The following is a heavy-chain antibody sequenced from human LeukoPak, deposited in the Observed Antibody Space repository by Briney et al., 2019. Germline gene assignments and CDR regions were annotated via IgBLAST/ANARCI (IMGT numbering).Heavy chain of an antibody. CDR3: ARDASGYSYPHFDY. CDR2: INPNSGGT. CDR1: GGTFSSYA. J-gene: IGHJ4*02. D-gene: IGHD3-22*01. Sequence: RASVKVSCKASGGTFSSYAISWVRQAPGQGLEWMGWINPNSGGTNYAQKFQGRVTMTRDTSISTAYMELSRLRSDDTAVYYCARDASGYSYPHFDYWGQGTLVTVSS. V-gene: IGHV1-2*02.